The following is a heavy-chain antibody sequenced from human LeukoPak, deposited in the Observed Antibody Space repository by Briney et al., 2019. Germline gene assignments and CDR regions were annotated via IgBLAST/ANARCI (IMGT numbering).Heavy chain of an antibody. Sequence: PSETLSLTCTVSGGSISSYYWSWIRQPPGKGLEWIGYIYYSGSTNYNPSLKSRVTISVDTSKNQFSLKLSSVTAADTAVYYCARVSWGYGSGSYRDWFDPWGQGTLVTVSS. CDR2: IYYSGST. J-gene: IGHJ5*02. CDR1: GGSISSYY. D-gene: IGHD3-10*01. CDR3: ARVSWGYGSGSYRDWFDP. V-gene: IGHV4-59*01.